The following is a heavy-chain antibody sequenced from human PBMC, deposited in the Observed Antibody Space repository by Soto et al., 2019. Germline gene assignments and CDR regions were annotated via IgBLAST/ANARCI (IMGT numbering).Heavy chain of an antibody. J-gene: IGHJ4*02. D-gene: IGHD3-22*01. CDR3: AKDGQYYDSSGYFDY. CDR2: ISGSGGST. V-gene: IGHV3-23*01. CDR1: GFTFSSYA. Sequence: GGSLRLSCAASGFTFSSYAMSWVRQAPGKGLEWVSAISGSGGSTYYADSVKGRFTISRDNSKNTLYLQMDSLRAEDTAVYYCAKDGQYYDSSGYFDYWGQGTLVTVSS.